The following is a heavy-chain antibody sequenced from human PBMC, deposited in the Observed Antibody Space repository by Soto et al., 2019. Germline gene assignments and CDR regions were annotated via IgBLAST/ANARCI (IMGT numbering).Heavy chain of an antibody. J-gene: IGHJ4*02. CDR3: ARDGVGHCFSSSDCIEGGFDY. V-gene: IGHV3-30-3*01. Sequence: QGQLVESGGGVVQPGRSLRLSCAASGFTFRNYNMHWVRQAPGKGLEWVAGISYQGSNKYYADSVKGRFTISRDNSKNTVYLQMNRLTTQDSAVYYGARDGVGHCFSSSDCIEGGFDYWGQRHLVTVSS. CDR1: GFTFRNYN. D-gene: IGHD2-15*01. CDR2: ISYQGSNK.